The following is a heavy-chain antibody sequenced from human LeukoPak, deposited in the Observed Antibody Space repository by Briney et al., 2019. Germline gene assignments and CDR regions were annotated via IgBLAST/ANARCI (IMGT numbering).Heavy chain of an antibody. CDR2: IIPIFGTA. D-gene: IGHD1-20*01. V-gene: IGHV1-69*13. J-gene: IGHJ1*01. Sequence: SVKVSCKSSGGTFSRYAISWVRQAPGQGLEWMGGIIPIFGTANYAQKFQGRVTITADESTSTAYMELSSLRSEDTAVYYCETRYPNNWNGLFQHWGQGTLVTVSS. CDR1: GGTFSRYA. CDR3: ETRYPNNWNGLFQH.